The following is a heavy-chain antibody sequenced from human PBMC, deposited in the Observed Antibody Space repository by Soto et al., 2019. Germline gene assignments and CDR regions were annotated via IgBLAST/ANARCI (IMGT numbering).Heavy chain of an antibody. CDR2: SSGSGSGGST. J-gene: IGHJ4*02. V-gene: IGHV3-23*01. CDR1: GFTFTNYA. CDR3: AKDRDDYTNYVFDY. Sequence: EVQLLESGGGLVQPGGSLRLSCAASGFTFTNYAMTWVRQAPGKGLEWVSISSGSGSGGSTNYADSVKGRFTISRDNSNTTLYLQMNRLRVEDTAVYYCAKDRDDYTNYVFDYWGQGTMVTVSS. D-gene: IGHD4-4*01.